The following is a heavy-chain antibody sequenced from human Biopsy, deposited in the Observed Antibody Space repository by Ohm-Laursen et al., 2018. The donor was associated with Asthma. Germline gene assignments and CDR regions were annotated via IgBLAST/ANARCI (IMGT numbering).Heavy chain of an antibody. CDR1: GDAMSTNGSY. CDR2: IYYSGKT. V-gene: IGHV4-39*02. J-gene: IGHJ2*01. CDR3: ARAVSSSSYWYFDL. D-gene: IGHD6-6*01. Sequence: SDTLSLTCIVSGDAMSTNGSYWGWIRQSPGKGLEWIGSIYYSGKTYYNPSLESRVTISADTSKNHFSLKVTSVTAADTAVYYCARAVSSSSYWYFDLWGRGDLVTVSS.